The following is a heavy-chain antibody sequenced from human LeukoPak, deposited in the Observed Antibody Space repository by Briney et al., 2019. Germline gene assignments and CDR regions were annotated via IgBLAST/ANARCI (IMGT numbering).Heavy chain of an antibody. CDR1: DGSMSSDY. CDR3: ASDFTY. Sequence: SETLSLTCTVSDGSMSSDYWSWIRQPAGKGLEWVGLIYTSGRTNYNPSLKSRLTMSVDTSKSQFSLKLNSVTAADTAVYYCASDFTYWGQGTLVTVSS. V-gene: IGHV4-4*07. CDR2: IYTSGRT. J-gene: IGHJ4*02.